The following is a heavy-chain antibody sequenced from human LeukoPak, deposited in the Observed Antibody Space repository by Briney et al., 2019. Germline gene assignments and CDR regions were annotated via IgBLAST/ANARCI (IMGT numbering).Heavy chain of an antibody. J-gene: IGHJ5*02. V-gene: IGHV3-23*01. Sequence: QTGGSLRLSCAASGFTFSSYAMSWVRQAPGKGLEWVSAISGSGGSTYYADSVKGRFTISRDNSKNTLYLQMNSLRAEDTAVYYCAKEDSSGWYCGIVGWFDPWGQGTLVTVSS. CDR3: AKEDSSGWYCGIVGWFDP. CDR2: ISGSGGST. CDR1: GFTFSSYA. D-gene: IGHD6-19*01.